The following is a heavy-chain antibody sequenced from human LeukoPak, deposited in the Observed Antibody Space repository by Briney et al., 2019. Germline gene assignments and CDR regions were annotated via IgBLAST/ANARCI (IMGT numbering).Heavy chain of an antibody. CDR3: AREGYSSGPYYFDY. J-gene: IGHJ4*02. V-gene: IGHV4-34*01. Sequence: SETLSLTCAVYGGPFSDYYWSWIRQPPGKGLEWIGEINHSGSTNYNPSLKSRVTISIGTSKNHFSLKLSSVTAADTAVYYCAREGYSSGPYYFDYWGQGTLVTVSS. CDR1: GGPFSDYY. CDR2: INHSGST. D-gene: IGHD5-18*01.